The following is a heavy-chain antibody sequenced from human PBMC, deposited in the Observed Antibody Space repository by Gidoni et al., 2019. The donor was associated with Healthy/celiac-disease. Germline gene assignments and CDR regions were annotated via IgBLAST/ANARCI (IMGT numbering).Heavy chain of an antibody. D-gene: IGHD3-9*01. V-gene: IGHV3-15*01. CDR3: TTDAMKTYDILTGYYNDPVDY. J-gene: IGHJ4*02. CDR2: IKSKTDGGTT. CDR1: GFTFSTAW. Sequence: EVQLVESGGGLVKPGGSLRLSCAASGFTFSTAWMRWVRQAPGKGLEWVGRIKSKTDGGTTDYAAPVKGRFTISRDDSKNTLYLQMNSLKTEDTAVYYCTTDAMKTYDILTGYYNDPVDYWGQGTLVTVSS.